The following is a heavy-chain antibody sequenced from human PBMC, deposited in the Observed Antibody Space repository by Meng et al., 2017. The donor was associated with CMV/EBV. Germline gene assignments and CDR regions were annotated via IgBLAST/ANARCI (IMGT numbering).Heavy chain of an antibody. CDR1: GFTFSGSA. Sequence: GGSLRLSCAASGFTFSGSAMHWVRQASGKGLEWVGRIRSKANSYATAYAASVTGRFTISRDDSKNTAYLQMNSLKTEDTAVYYCTRIGPPIGIVVVVAATDYYYYGMDVWGQGTTVTVSS. J-gene: IGHJ6*02. CDR3: TRIGPPIGIVVVVAATDYYYYGMDV. CDR2: IRSKANSYAT. D-gene: IGHD2-15*01. V-gene: IGHV3-73*01.